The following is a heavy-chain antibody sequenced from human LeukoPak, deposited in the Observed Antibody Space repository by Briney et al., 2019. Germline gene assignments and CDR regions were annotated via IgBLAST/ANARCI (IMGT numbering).Heavy chain of an antibody. D-gene: IGHD1-26*01. CDR2: IYSDGNT. CDR1: GFTVSNNR. V-gene: IGHV3-53*01. Sequence: GGSLRLSCAASGFTVSNNRLGWVRQAPGMGLAWVSTIYSDGNTYYPDSVKGRFTISRDGSKNTLYLQLNSLRTEDTAIYYCVREREGSNSEHWGQGTLVTVSS. J-gene: IGHJ1*01. CDR3: VREREGSNSEH.